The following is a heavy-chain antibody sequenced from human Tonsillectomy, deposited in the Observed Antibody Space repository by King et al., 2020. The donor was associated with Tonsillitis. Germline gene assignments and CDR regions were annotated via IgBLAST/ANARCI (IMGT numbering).Heavy chain of an antibody. CDR2: FYNSGST. V-gene: IGHV4-30-4*07. Sequence: VQLQESGPGLVKPSQTLSLTCVVSGGSISSGSYSWSWIRQPPGKGLEWIGYFYNSGSTNYNPSLKSRVTISVDTSKNQFSLKLSSVTAADTAVYYCARDPEYYYYAMDVWGQGTTVTVSS. CDR1: GGSISSGSYS. J-gene: IGHJ6*02. CDR3: ARDPEYYYYAMDV.